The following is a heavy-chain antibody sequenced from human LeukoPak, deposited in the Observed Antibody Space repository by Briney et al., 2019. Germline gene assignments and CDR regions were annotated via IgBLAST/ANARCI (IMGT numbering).Heavy chain of an antibody. CDR3: AREGVVTPSYYFDY. J-gene: IGHJ4*02. CDR1: AYSFTPYA. CDR2: INPSGGTT. Sequence: ASVKVSCKTSAYSFTPYAMHWVRQAPGQGLEWMGIINPSGGTTNYAQRFQGRVTMTRDMSTSTVYMELSSLRSEDTAVYYCAREGVVTPSYYFDYWGQGTLITVSS. V-gene: IGHV1-46*01. D-gene: IGHD4-23*01.